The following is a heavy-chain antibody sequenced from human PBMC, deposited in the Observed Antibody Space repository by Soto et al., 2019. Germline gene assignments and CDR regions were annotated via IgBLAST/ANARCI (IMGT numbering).Heavy chain of an antibody. J-gene: IGHJ6*02. CDR2: IDPSDSYT. CDR1: GYSFTSYW. Sequence: PGESLKISCKGSGYSFTSYWISWVRQMPGKGLEWMGRIDPSDSYTNYSPSFQGHVTISADKPISTAYLQWSSLKASDTAMYYCARHPVGATPYGMDAWGQGTTVTVSS. D-gene: IGHD1-26*01. CDR3: ARHPVGATPYGMDA. V-gene: IGHV5-10-1*01.